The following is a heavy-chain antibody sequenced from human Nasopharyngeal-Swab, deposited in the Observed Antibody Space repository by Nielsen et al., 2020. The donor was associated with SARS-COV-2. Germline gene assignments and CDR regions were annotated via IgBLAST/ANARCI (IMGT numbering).Heavy chain of an antibody. CDR1: GFTFSSYS. D-gene: IGHD3-9*01. J-gene: IGHJ4*02. CDR3: ARGHRGRYFDWLFFDY. V-gene: IGHV3-21*05. CDR2: ISSSSSYT. Sequence: GESLKISCAASGFTFSSYSMNWVRQAPGKGLEWVSYISSSSSYTNYADSVKGRFTISRDNAKNSLYLQMNSLRAEDTAVYYCARGHRGRYFDWLFFDYWGQGTLVTVSS.